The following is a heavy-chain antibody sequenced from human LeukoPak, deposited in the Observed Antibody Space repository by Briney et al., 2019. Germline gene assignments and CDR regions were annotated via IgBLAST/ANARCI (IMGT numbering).Heavy chain of an antibody. V-gene: IGHV1-2*02. CDR2: INPNSGGT. D-gene: IGHD3-22*01. CDR3: ATYYDSSGYYSWPHAFDI. CDR1: GYTFTGYY. J-gene: IGHJ3*02. Sequence: ASVKVSCKASGYTFTGYYMHWVRQAPGQGLEWMGWINPNSGGTNYAQKFQGRVTMTRDTSISTAYMELSRLRSDDTAVYYCATYYDSSGYYSWPHAFDIWGQGTMVTVSA.